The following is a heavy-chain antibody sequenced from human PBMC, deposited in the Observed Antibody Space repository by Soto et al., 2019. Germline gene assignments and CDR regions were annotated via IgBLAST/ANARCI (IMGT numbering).Heavy chain of an antibody. D-gene: IGHD2-2*01. CDR1: GNTFTTYY. J-gene: IGHJ4*02. CDR3: ASGICYSTSCHSEY. Sequence: QVQLVQSGAEVKKPGASVKVSCKASGNTFTTYYMHWVRQAPGQGLEWMGLINPGGTSTNYAQKFQDRVTMTRDSSTSTVYMELSTLTSEDTAVYYCASGICYSTSCHSEYWGQGTLVTVST. CDR2: INPGGTST. V-gene: IGHV1-46*03.